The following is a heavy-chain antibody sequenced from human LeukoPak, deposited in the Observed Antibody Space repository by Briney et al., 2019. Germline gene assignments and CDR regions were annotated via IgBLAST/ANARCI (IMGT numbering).Heavy chain of an antibody. V-gene: IGHV3-30-3*01. D-gene: IGHD3-10*01. CDR2: ISYDGSNK. CDR3: ARDQGGGFGELLYEFDS. CDR1: GFTFSVYP. J-gene: IGHJ5*01. Sequence: GGSLRLSCAASGFTFSVYPMHWVRQAPGKGLEWVTSISYDGSNKYYLDSVRGRFTISRDNSKNTVYLQMNSLRPEDTAVYYCARDQGGGFGELLYEFDSWGQGAQVTVSS.